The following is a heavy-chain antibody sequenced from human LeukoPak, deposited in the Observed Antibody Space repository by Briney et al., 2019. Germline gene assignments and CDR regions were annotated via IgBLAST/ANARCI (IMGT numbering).Heavy chain of an antibody. J-gene: IGHJ4*02. CDR3: AREVATVTGRGMIY. V-gene: IGHV4-38-2*02. CDR1: GYSISSGYY. Sequence: SETLSLTCTVSGYSISSGYYWGWIRQPPGKGLEWIGSIYHSGSTYYNPSLKSRVTISVDTSKNQFSLKLSSVTAADTAVYYCAREVATVTGRGMIYWGQGTLVTVSS. CDR2: IYHSGST. D-gene: IGHD4-17*01.